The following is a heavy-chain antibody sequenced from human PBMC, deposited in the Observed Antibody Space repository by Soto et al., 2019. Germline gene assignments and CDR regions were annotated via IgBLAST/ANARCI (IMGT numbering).Heavy chain of an antibody. CDR3: ARERKGATTAYWFDP. V-gene: IGHV3-33*01. J-gene: IGHJ5*02. D-gene: IGHD1-26*01. CDR1: GFTFSSYG. Sequence: GGSLRLSCAASGFTFSSYGMHWVRQAPGKGLEWVAVIWYDGSNKYYADSVKGRFTISRDNSKNTLYLQMNSLRAEDTAVYYCARERKGATTAYWFDPWGQGTLVTVSS. CDR2: IWYDGSNK.